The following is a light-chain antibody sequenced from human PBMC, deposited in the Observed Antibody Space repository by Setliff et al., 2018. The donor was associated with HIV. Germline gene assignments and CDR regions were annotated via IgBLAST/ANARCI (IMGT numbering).Light chain of an antibody. V-gene: IGLV2-14*01. CDR1: SGDVGFYNF. CDR3: SSYTNSVTVV. Sequence: SALPQPASVSGSPGQSITISCTGTSGDVGFYNFVSWYQLHPGKAPKLIIYEVSNRPSGVSNRFSGSKSGNTASLTISGLQPEDGADYYCSSYTNSVTVVFGTGTKVTVL. J-gene: IGLJ1*01. CDR2: EVS.